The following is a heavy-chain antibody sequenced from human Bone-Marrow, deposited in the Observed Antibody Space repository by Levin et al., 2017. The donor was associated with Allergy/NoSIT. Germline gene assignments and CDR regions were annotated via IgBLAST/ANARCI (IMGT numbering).Heavy chain of an antibody. CDR1: GFIFSDYF. CDR2: ISSSGTTM. D-gene: IGHD3-10*01. J-gene: IGHJ4*02. Sequence: GGSLRLSCAASGFIFSDYFMGWIRQAPGKGLEWVSYISSSGTTMYYADSVKGRFTVSRDNAKNSLYLQMRSLRAEDTAVYYCASDDNMDGSYYAWGQGPLVTVSS. V-gene: IGHV3-11*01. CDR3: ASDDNMDGSYYA.